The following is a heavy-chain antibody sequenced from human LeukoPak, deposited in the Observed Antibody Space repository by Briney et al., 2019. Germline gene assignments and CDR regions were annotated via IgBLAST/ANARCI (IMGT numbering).Heavy chain of an antibody. CDR2: IGAYNGNT. CDR3: ATDRSCRRRSCPSYYYYGMAV. CDR1: GYTFTSYG. D-gene: IGHD2-15*01. Sequence: ASVKVSCKASGYTFTSYGISWVRQAPGQGREWMGWIGAYNGNTNYARKLQGTVTMTTDPSTSPPSLAPRSLRSDDPAVYHCATDRSCRRRSCPSYYYYGMAVWGQATTATVSS. V-gene: IGHV1-18*01. J-gene: IGHJ6*02.